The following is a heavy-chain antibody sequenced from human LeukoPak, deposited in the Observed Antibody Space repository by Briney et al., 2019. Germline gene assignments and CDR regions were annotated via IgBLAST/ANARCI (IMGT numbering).Heavy chain of an antibody. V-gene: IGHV3-74*01. CDR3: ARDRYGGNIGNWFDP. CDR2: ISGDGTTT. Sequence: GGSLRLSCVASGFTFSSYWMHCVPQAPGKGLVCVSRISGDGTTTHYAHSVKGRFPISRDNAKNTLYLQMNSLRDEDTAVYSRARDRYGGNIGNWFDPWGQGTLVTVSS. CDR1: GFTFSSYW. D-gene: IGHD4-23*01. J-gene: IGHJ5*02.